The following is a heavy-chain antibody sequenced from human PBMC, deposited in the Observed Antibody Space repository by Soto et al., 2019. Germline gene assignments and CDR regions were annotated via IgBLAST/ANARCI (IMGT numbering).Heavy chain of an antibody. Sequence: ASVKVSCKASGYTFTSYAMHWVRQAPGQRLEWMGWINAGNGNTKYSQKFQGRVTITRDTSASTAYMELSSLRSEDTAVYYCARRGYYDTETKPTYYFGYWGQGTLVTVAS. CDR2: INAGNGNT. CDR3: ARRGYYDTETKPTYYFGY. D-gene: IGHD3-22*01. CDR1: GYTFTSYA. J-gene: IGHJ4*02. V-gene: IGHV1-3*01.